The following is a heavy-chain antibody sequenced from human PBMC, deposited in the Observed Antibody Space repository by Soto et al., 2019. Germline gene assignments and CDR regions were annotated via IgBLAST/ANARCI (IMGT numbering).Heavy chain of an antibody. J-gene: IGHJ6*02. CDR3: ARDPIAAARLYYYYYGMDV. V-gene: IGHV1-69*12. Sequence: QVQLVQSGAEVKKPGSSVKVSCKASGGTFSSYAISWVRQAPGQGLEWMGGFIPIFGTANYAQKFQGRVTITADESTITAYMELSSLRSEDTAVYYCARDPIAAARLYYYYYGMDVWGQGTTVTVSS. D-gene: IGHD6-13*01. CDR1: GGTFSSYA. CDR2: FIPIFGTA.